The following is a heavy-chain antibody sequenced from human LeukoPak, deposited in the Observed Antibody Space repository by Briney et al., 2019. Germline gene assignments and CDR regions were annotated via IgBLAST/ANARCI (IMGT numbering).Heavy chain of an antibody. CDR2: ISGSGGST. CDR1: GFTFSSYA. D-gene: IGHD6-19*01. Sequence: GGSLRLSCAASGFTFSSYAMSWVRQAPGKGLERVSAISGSGGSTYYADSVKGRFTISRDNSKNTLYLQMNSLRAEDTAVYYCAKLPAVAGTVYYFDYWGQGTLVTVSS. CDR3: AKLPAVAGTVYYFDY. V-gene: IGHV3-23*01. J-gene: IGHJ4*02.